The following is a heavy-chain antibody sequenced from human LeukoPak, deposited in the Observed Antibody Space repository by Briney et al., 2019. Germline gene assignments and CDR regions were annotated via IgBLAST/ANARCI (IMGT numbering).Heavy chain of an antibody. Sequence: GGSLRLSCAASGFTFSSYAMSWVRQAPGKGLEWVSAISGSGGSTCYADSVKGRFTISRGNSKNTLYLQMNSLRAEDTAVYYCAKDMQATWIQLWYGAHYYGMDVWGQGTTVTVSS. CDR3: AKDMQATWIQLWYGAHYYGMDV. J-gene: IGHJ6*02. V-gene: IGHV3-23*01. CDR2: ISGSGGST. D-gene: IGHD5-18*01. CDR1: GFTFSSYA.